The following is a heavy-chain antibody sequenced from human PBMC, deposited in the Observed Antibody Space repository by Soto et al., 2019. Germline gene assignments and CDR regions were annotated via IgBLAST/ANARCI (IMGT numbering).Heavy chain of an antibody. V-gene: IGHV4-4*02. CDR1: GGSISNMNW. Sequence: QVQLQESGPGLVKPSGTLSLTCAVSGGSISNMNWWSWVRQPPGKDLQWIGEIYHTGLTNYNPSLKRRVTTSVDKSTNQFSLRLSSVTAADTAVYYCAGLAAGTTIDDYWGQGALVTVSS. J-gene: IGHJ4*02. CDR2: IYHTGLT. CDR3: AGLAAGTTIDDY. D-gene: IGHD6-25*01.